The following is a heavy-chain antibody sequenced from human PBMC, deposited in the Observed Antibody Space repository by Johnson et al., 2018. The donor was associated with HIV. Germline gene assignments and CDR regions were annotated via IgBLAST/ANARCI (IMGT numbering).Heavy chain of an antibody. J-gene: IGHJ3*01. CDR2: IYSGGST. D-gene: IGHD1-26*01. V-gene: IGHV3-66*01. Sequence: VQLVESGGGLVQPGGSLRLSCAASGFTFSSYWMHWVRQAPGKGLVWVSVIYSGGSTYYADSVKGRFTISRDNSKNTLYLQMNSLRAEDTAVYYCAKGDTVVGAKYAFDFWGQGTMVTVSS. CDR3: AKGDTVVGAKYAFDF. CDR1: GFTFSSYW.